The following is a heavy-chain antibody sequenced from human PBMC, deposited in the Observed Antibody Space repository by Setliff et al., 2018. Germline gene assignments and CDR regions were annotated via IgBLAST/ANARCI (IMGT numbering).Heavy chain of an antibody. V-gene: IGHV1-18*01. CDR1: GYTFTTYA. CDR3: SRLVRYCTTTTCQRASGAEF. D-gene: IGHD2-8*01. J-gene: IGHJ4*02. Sequence: ASVKVSCKASGYTFTTYAINWVRQAPGQGLEWMGWVHGYTGDTNYAQNLQGRVTMTTDTSTSTVYMEISSLRSDDTAVYYCSRLVRYCTTTTCQRASGAEFWGQGTLVTVSS. CDR2: VHGYTGDT.